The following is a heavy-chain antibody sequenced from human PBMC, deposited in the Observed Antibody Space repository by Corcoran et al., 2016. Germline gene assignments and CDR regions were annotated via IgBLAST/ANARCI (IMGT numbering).Heavy chain of an antibody. D-gene: IGHD3-16*01. Sequence: EVQLVESGGGLVQRGGSLRLSCAASGFSFITYWMTWVRQAPGEGLEWVATIKQDGSEKYYVDSVKGRFTISRDNAKNSLHLQMNSLRAEDMAVYYCARGHNSLGDYWGQGTLVTVSS. CDR3: ARGHNSLGDY. J-gene: IGHJ4*02. CDR2: IKQDGSEK. V-gene: IGHV3-7*04. CDR1: GFSFITYW.